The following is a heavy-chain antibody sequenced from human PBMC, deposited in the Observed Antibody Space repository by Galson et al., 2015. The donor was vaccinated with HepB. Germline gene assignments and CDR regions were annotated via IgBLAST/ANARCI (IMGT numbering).Heavy chain of an antibody. D-gene: IGHD3-16*01. V-gene: IGHV3-23*01. Sequence: SLRLSCAASGFTFSSYAMSWVRQAPGKGLEWVSTISDSGGGTYYADSVKGRFTISRDNSKNTLYLQMSSLRADDTAVYYCAKDGVGWGYFFDYWGQGTLVTVSS. CDR3: AKDGVGWGYFFDY. J-gene: IGHJ4*02. CDR1: GFTFSSYA. CDR2: ISDSGGGT.